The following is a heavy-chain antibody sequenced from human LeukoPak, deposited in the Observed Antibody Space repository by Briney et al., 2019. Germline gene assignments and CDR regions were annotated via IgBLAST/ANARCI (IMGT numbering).Heavy chain of an antibody. Sequence: SETLSLTCTVSGGSISSSSYYWGWIRQPPGKGLEWIGSIYYSGSTYYNPSLKSRVTISVDTPMNQFSLRLSSVTAADTAVYYCARTIAARPPGYYYYYYMDVWGKGTTVTASS. V-gene: IGHV4-39*07. CDR2: IYYSGST. CDR1: GGSISSSSYY. CDR3: ARTIAARPPGYYYYYYMDV. D-gene: IGHD6-6*01. J-gene: IGHJ6*03.